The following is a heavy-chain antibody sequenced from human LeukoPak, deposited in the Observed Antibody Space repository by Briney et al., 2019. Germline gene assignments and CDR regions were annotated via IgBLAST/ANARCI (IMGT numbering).Heavy chain of an antibody. CDR3: ARRRSVSSSSGRYNWFDP. D-gene: IGHD6-6*01. Sequence: TPSETLSLTCTVSGGSISSSSYYWGWIRQPPGKGLEWIGSIYYSGSTYYNPSLKSRVTISVDTSKNQFSLKLSSVTAADTAVYYCARRRSVSSSSGRYNWFDPWGQGTLVTVSS. CDR2: IYYSGST. CDR1: GGSISSSSYY. V-gene: IGHV4-39*01. J-gene: IGHJ5*02.